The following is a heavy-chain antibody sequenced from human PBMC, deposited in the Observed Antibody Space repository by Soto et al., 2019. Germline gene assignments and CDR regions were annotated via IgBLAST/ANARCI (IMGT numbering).Heavy chain of an antibody. CDR3: ARAITIFGVVITDYFDY. CDR1: GGSFSGYY. CDR2: INHSGST. Sequence: SETLSLTCAVYGGSFSGYYWSWIRQPPGKGLEWIGEINHSGSTNYNPSLKSRVTISVDTSKNQFSLKLSSVTAADTAVYYCARAITIFGVVITDYFDYWGQGTLVTVAS. D-gene: IGHD3-3*01. J-gene: IGHJ4*02. V-gene: IGHV4-34*01.